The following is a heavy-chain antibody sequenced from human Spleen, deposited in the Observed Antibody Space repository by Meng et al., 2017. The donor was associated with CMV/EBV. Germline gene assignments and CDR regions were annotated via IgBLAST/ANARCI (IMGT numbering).Heavy chain of an antibody. CDR1: GYTFTSYG. D-gene: IGHD3-3*01. V-gene: IGHV1-2*02. CDR2: INANSGDT. J-gene: IGHJ6*02. CDR3: ARDLITIFGLVTEMIGMDV. Sequence: ASVKVSCKASGYTFTSYGISWVRQAPGQGLEWMGWINANSGDTYSAYSFQGRVTMTRDTSISTAYMELSRLRSDDTAVYYCARDLITIFGLVTEMIGMDVWGQGTSVTVSS.